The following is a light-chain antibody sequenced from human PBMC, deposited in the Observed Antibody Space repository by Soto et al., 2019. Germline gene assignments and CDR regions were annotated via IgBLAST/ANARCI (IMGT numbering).Light chain of an antibody. CDR2: AAS. J-gene: IGKJ1*01. V-gene: IGKV1-6*01. CDR1: QAIRTA. Sequence: AIQLTHSPSSLSASLGDRVTIACRASQAIRTALGWYQQKPGKVPKLLIYAASTLQSGVPSRFSGSGSGTDFTLTISSLQPEDFATYYCLLDFRYFWAFGQGTKVDIK. CDR3: LLDFRYFWA.